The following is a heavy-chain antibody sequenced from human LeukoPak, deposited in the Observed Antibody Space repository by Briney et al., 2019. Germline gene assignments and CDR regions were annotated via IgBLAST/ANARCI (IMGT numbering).Heavy chain of an antibody. CDR3: ARDMDCSSTSCYTFSLGYYYYGMDV. CDR2: ISAYNGNT. Sequence: ASVKASCKASGYTFTSYGISWVRQAPGQGLEWMGWISAYNGNTNYAQKLQGRVTMTTDTSTSTAYMELRSLRSEDTAVYYCARDMDCSSTSCYTFSLGYYYYGMDVWGQGTTVTVSS. J-gene: IGHJ6*02. CDR1: GYTFTSYG. D-gene: IGHD2-2*02. V-gene: IGHV1-18*01.